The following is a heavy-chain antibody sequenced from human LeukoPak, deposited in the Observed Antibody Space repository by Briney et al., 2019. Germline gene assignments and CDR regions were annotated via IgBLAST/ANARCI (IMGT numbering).Heavy chain of an antibody. CDR2: IDYSGST. J-gene: IGHJ5*02. Sequence: PSETLSLTCSVSGGSISSGRYYWVWIRQPPGKGLEWIGSIDYSGSTYYNPSLKSRVTISVDTSKNQFSLKLSSVTAADTALYYCARQRTRIAVPALLDLWGHGTLVTVSS. V-gene: IGHV4-39*01. D-gene: IGHD6-19*01. CDR3: ARQRTRIAVPALLDL. CDR1: GGSISSGRYY.